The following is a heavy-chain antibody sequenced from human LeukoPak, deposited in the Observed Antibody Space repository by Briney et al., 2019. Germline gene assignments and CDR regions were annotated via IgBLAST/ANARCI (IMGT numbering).Heavy chain of an antibody. J-gene: IGHJ6*02. D-gene: IGHD4-11*01. Sequence: ASVKVSCKASGYTFTRYYMHWVRQAPGQGLEWMGIINPSDGSTVYAQKFQGRVTMTRDTSINTAYMELSRLRSDDTAVYYCAREDSNPKYYYYYGMDVWGQGTTVTVSS. CDR1: GYTFTRYY. CDR2: INPSDGST. CDR3: AREDSNPKYYYYYGMDV. V-gene: IGHV1-46*01.